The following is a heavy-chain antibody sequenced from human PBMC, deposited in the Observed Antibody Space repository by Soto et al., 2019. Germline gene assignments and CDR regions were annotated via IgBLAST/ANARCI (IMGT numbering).Heavy chain of an antibody. D-gene: IGHD5-18*01. J-gene: IGHJ6*02. Sequence: SETLSLTCSVSSGSISSSFWSWIRQPPGKELEWNGYISYSVSTTYNPSLKSRISLSVDTSKNQFSLRVASVTAADTAVYYCARGHRAMEYYYYYGMDVWGQGTTVTVSS. V-gene: IGHV4-59*01. CDR1: SGSISSSF. CDR2: ISYSVST. CDR3: ARGHRAMEYYYYYGMDV.